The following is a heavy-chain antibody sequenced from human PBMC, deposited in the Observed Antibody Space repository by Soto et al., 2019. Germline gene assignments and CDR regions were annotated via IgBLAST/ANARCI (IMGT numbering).Heavy chain of an antibody. CDR3: GREYCRGGRCYSPDY. CDR1: GYTFTTFG. Sequence: ASVKVSCKASGYTFTTFGISWVRQAPGQGLEWMGWTSTNNGDTYYAPRFQGRVTVTKDTSTRTAYMELRSLGSDDTAVYYCGREYCRGGRCYSPDYWGQGILVTVSS. J-gene: IGHJ4*02. D-gene: IGHD2-15*01. CDR2: TSTNNGDT. V-gene: IGHV1-18*01.